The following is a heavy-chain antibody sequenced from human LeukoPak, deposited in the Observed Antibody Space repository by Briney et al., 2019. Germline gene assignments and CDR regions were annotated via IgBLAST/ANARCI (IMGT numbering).Heavy chain of an antibody. D-gene: IGHD6-19*01. J-gene: IGHJ4*02. CDR3: AKPKGYSSGWYPDYFDY. CDR2: ISGSGGST. Sequence: GGSLRLSCAASGFTFSSYAMSWVRQAPGQGLEWVSVISGSGGSTYYADSVKGRFTISRDNSKNTLYLQMNSLRAEDTAVYYCAKPKGYSSGWYPDYFDYWGQGTLVTVSS. V-gene: IGHV3-23*01. CDR1: GFTFSSYA.